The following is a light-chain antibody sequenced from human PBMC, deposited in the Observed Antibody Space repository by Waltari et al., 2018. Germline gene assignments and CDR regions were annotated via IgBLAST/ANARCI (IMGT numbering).Light chain of an antibody. Sequence: DIQMTQSPSSLSASVGDRVTITCQASQDISNYLNWYQQKPGKAPKLLNYDASNLEKGVPSRFSGSGSGTDFTLTISSLQPEDIATYYCQQYDNLPLAFGQGTKLEIK. CDR1: QDISNY. CDR2: DAS. CDR3: QQYDNLPLA. V-gene: IGKV1-33*01. J-gene: IGKJ2*01.